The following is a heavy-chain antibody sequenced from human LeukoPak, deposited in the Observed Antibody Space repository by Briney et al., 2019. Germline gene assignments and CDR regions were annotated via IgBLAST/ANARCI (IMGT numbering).Heavy chain of an antibody. CDR3: ARAGIAVAGRDY. CDR1: GYTFTSYD. Sequence: GASVKVSCKASGYTFTSYDINWVRQATGQGLEWMGWMNPNSGNTGYAQKFQGRVTMTRNTSISTAYMELSSLRSEDTAVCYCARAGIAVAGRDYWGQGTLVTVSS. D-gene: IGHD6-19*01. J-gene: IGHJ4*02. V-gene: IGHV1-8*01. CDR2: MNPNSGNT.